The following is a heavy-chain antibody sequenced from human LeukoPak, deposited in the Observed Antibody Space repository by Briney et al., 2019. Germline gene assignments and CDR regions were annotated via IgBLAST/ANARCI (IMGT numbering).Heavy chain of an antibody. J-gene: IGHJ4*02. V-gene: IGHV4-59*01. CDR2: IYYSGST. CDR1: GGSISGYY. D-gene: IGHD2-15*01. Sequence: SETLSLTCTVSGGSISGYYWSWIRQPPGKGLEWIGYIYYSGSTNYNPSLKSRVTISVDTSKNQFSLKLSSVTAADTAVYYCARRDCSGGSCYYDYWGQGTLVTVSS. CDR3: ARRDCSGGSCYYDY.